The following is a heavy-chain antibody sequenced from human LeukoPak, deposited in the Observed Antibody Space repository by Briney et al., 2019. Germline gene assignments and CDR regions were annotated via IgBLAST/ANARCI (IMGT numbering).Heavy chain of an antibody. Sequence: GGSLRLSCEASGFTFSSYEMNWVRQAPGKGLEWISYITTTGDRIQYADSVKGRFTISRDNAKNSLYLQMNSLRAEDTAVYYCARYSGSSGWYNNDYWGQGTLVTVSS. CDR1: GFTFSSYE. CDR3: ARYSGSSGWYNNDY. CDR2: ITTTGDRI. V-gene: IGHV3-48*03. J-gene: IGHJ4*02. D-gene: IGHD6-19*01.